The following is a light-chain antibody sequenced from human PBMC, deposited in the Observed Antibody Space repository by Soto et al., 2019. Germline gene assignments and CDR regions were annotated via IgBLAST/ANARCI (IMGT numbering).Light chain of an antibody. CDR2: DVS. Sequence: QSALTQPPSVSGSPGQSVAISCTGTSSDVGSSNGVSWYQQPPGTAPKLMIYDVSNRPSGVPDRFSGSKSGTTASLTFSGLQAEDEAYYYCSSYTSSSTYVFGTGTKLTVL. CDR1: SSDVGSSNG. CDR3: SSYTSSSTYV. J-gene: IGLJ1*01. V-gene: IGLV2-18*02.